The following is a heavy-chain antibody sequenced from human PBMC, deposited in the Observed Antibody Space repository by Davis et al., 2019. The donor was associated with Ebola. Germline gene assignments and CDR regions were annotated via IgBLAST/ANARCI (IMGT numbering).Heavy chain of an antibody. V-gene: IGHV1-2*02. D-gene: IGHD3-9*01. CDR1: GYTFTGYY. Sequence: ASVKVSCKASGYTFTGYYMHWVRQAPGQGLEWMGWINPNSGGTNYVQNFQGRVTMTRDTSINTAYMELTRLTSDDTAVYYCAREATTISYRFDFWGQGTLVTVSS. J-gene: IGHJ4*02. CDR3: AREATTISYRFDF. CDR2: INPNSGGT.